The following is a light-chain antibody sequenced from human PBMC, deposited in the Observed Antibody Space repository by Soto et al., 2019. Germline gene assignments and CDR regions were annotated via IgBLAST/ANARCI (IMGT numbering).Light chain of an antibody. CDR3: QQSYSAPGLT. CDR2: AAS. Sequence: DIAMTQSPSSLPASVGDRVTLTCRASQSISNFLNWYQQKPGKAPKLLIYAASSLHSGVPSRFSGSGSGTDFTLTINSLQPEDFATYFCQQSYSAPGLTFGGGTRVEIK. J-gene: IGKJ4*01. CDR1: QSISNF. V-gene: IGKV1-39*01.